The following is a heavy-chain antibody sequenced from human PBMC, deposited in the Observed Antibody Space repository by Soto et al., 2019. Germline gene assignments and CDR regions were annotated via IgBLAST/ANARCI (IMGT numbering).Heavy chain of an antibody. V-gene: IGHV4-59*12. CDR1: GGSIRSYC. Sequence: SETLSLTCTVSGGSIRSYCWTWIRQPPGEGLEWIGEICNSGTTNYNPSLKSRVAISIDTSKNQFSLQLSSVTAADTAVYYCARRYSSTSKNWFDPWGQGTLVTVSS. D-gene: IGHD2-2*01. CDR2: ICNSGTT. CDR3: ARRYSSTSKNWFDP. J-gene: IGHJ5*02.